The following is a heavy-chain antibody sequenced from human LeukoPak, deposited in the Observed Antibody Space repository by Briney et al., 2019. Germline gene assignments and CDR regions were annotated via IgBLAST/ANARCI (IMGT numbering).Heavy chain of an antibody. CDR3: ARAGMYYDFWSGNYYYMDV. CDR2: INPNSGGT. CDR1: GGTFSSYA. Sequence: GASVKVSCKASGGTFSSYAISWVRQAPGQGLEWMGWINPNSGGTNYAQKFQGRVTMTRDTSISTAYMELSRLRSDDTAVYYCARAGMYYDFWSGNYYYMDVWGKGTTVTVSS. V-gene: IGHV1-2*02. J-gene: IGHJ6*03. D-gene: IGHD3-3*01.